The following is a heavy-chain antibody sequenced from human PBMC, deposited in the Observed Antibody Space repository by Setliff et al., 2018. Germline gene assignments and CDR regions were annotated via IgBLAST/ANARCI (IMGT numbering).Heavy chain of an antibody. D-gene: IGHD3-10*01. Sequence: ASVKVSCKASGHTFNNYGVAWVRQAPGQGLDWMGWVTIYNGNTKYAQNLQGRLTLSTDRSTSTVYIELGSLTTDDTAIYYCARVESMVRGKNILRHFDYWGQGTQVTVSS. CDR2: VTIYNGNT. CDR3: ARVESMVRGKNILRHFDY. J-gene: IGHJ4*02. V-gene: IGHV1-18*01. CDR1: GHTFNNYG.